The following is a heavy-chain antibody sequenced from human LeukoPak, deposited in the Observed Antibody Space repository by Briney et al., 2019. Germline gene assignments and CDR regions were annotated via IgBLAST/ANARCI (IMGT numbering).Heavy chain of an antibody. CDR3: VRHGGSGNYYYFDY. CDR1: GYRFSSSW. V-gene: IGHV5-51*01. Sequence: RGESLKISCKGSGYRFSSSWIGWVRQMPGKGLEWMGIIYPGDSDTRYSPSFQGQVTISADKSTSTAYLQWSSLKASDTAMHYCVRHGGSGNYYYFDYWGQGTLVTVSS. CDR2: IYPGDSDT. J-gene: IGHJ4*02. D-gene: IGHD3-10*01.